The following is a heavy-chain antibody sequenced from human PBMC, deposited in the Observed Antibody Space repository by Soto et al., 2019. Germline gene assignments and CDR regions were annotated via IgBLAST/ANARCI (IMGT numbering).Heavy chain of an antibody. J-gene: IGHJ4*02. Sequence: QVQLVQSGAEVKKPGSSVKVSCKASGGTFSSYTISWVRQAPGQGLEWMGRIIPILGIANYAQKFQGRVTITGDKSTSTAYMELSSLRSEDTAVYYCARDMLGRGVFFWDYWGQGTLVTVSS. D-gene: IGHD3-16*01. CDR3: ARDMLGRGVFFWDY. CDR2: IIPILGIA. V-gene: IGHV1-69*08. CDR1: GGTFSSYT.